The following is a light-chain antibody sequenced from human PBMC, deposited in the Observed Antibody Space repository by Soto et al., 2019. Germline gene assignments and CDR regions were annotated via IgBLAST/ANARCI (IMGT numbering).Light chain of an antibody. J-gene: IGLJ1*01. V-gene: IGLV2-14*01. Sequence: QSVLTQPPSASGSPGQSVTISCTGTSSDVGAYNYVSWYRQHPGKAPKLMIYEVSNRPSGVSNRFSGSKSGNTASLTIYGLQAEDEADYYCSSFSSSTTLYVFGTGTKLTVL. CDR3: SSFSSSTTLYV. CDR1: SSDVGAYNY. CDR2: EVS.